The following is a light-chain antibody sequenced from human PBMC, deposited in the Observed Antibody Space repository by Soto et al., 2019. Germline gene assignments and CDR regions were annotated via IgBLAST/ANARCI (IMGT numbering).Light chain of an antibody. J-gene: IGKJ1*01. Sequence: EIVLTQSPGTLSLSPWERATLSCRASQSVSSSYLVWHQQKPGQAPRLLIYGPSTRATGIPDRFSGSGSGTDFTLTISRLEPEDFAVYYCQQYGSSPRTFGQGTKVDIK. V-gene: IGKV3-20*01. CDR2: GPS. CDR1: QSVSSSY. CDR3: QQYGSSPRT.